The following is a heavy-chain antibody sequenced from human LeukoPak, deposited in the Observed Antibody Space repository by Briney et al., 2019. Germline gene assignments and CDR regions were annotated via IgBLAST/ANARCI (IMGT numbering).Heavy chain of an antibody. V-gene: IGHV4-59*01. CDR3: ARAYDVLNGTDAFDI. CDR1: GGSISSYY. D-gene: IGHD3-9*01. CDR2: IYYSGST. Sequence: PSETLSLTCTVSGGSISSYYWSWIRQPPGKGLEWIGYIYYSGSTNYNPSLKSRVTISVDTSKNQFSLKLSSVTAADTAVYYCARAYDVLNGTDAFDIWGQGTIVRVFS. J-gene: IGHJ3*02.